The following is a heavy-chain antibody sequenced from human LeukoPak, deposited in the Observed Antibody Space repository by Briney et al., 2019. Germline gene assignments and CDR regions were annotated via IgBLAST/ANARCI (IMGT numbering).Heavy chain of an antibody. CDR2: INHSGST. Sequence: SETLSLTCAVYGGSFSGYYWSWIRQPPGKGLEWIGEINHSGSTNYNPSLKSRVTLSVDTSKNQFSLKLNSVTAADTAVYYCARGVQDDSSGSHVFDYWGQETLVTVSS. CDR1: GGSFSGYY. J-gene: IGHJ4*02. V-gene: IGHV4-34*01. D-gene: IGHD3-22*01. CDR3: ARGVQDDSSGSHVFDY.